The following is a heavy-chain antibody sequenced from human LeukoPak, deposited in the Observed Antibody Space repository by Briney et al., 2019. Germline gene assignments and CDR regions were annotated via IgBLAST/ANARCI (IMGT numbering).Heavy chain of an antibody. CDR2: IKQDGSET. J-gene: IGHJ4*02. V-gene: IGHV3-7*01. CDR3: CSTNSFSY. Sequence: GGSLRLSCAASGFAFSNYWMNWVRQAPGKGLGWVANIKQDGSETYYADSVKGRFTISRDNAKNSLYLQMNSLRAEDTALYYCCSTNSFSYWGQGTLVTVSS. CDR1: GFAFSNYW. D-gene: IGHD2-2*01.